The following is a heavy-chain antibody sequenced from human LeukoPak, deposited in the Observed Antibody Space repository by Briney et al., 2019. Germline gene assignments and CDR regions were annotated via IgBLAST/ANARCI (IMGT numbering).Heavy chain of an antibody. CDR2: VSAGGGRT. V-gene: IGHV3-23*01. CDR1: GFTFSTYA. CDR3: AKKDGDYLGHPDY. Sequence: GGSQRLSCAASGFTFSTYAMSWVRQAPGKGLEWVAGVSAGGGRTYYVDSVKGRFTISRDNSKNTLYLQMNSLRVEDTALYYCAKKDGDYLGHPDYWGQGTLVTVSS. D-gene: IGHD4-17*01. J-gene: IGHJ4*02.